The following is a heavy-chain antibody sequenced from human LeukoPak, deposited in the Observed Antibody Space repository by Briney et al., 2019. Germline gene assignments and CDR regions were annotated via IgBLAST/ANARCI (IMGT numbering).Heavy chain of an antibody. CDR1: GYTFTGYY. D-gene: IGHD3-3*01. V-gene: IGHV1-2*02. CDR3: ARGPMAVTIFGVVTPHYYYYYMDV. Sequence: ASVKVSCKASGYTFTGYYMHWVRQAPGQGLEWMGWINPNSGGTNYAQKFQGRVTMTRDTSISTAYMELSRLRSDDTAVYYCARGPMAVTIFGVVTPHYYYYYMDVWGKGTTVTVSS. CDR2: INPNSGGT. J-gene: IGHJ6*03.